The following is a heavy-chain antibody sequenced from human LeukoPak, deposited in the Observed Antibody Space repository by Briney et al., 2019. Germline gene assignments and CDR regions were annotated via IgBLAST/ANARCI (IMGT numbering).Heavy chain of an antibody. D-gene: IGHD3-9*01. CDR2: IKSKTDGGTT. CDR1: GFTFSNAW. Sequence: GGSLRLSCAASGFTFSNAWMSWVRQAPGKGLEWVGRIKSKTDGGTTDYAAPVKGRFTISRDDSKNTLYLQMNSLKTEDTAVYYCTTEDDILTGYYLSWGQGTLSPSPQ. CDR3: TTEDDILTGYYLS. J-gene: IGHJ5*02. V-gene: IGHV3-15*01.